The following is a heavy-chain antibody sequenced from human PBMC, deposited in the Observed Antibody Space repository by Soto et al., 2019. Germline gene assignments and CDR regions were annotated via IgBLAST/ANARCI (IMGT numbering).Heavy chain of an antibody. D-gene: IGHD3-22*01. Sequence: QVQLQESGPGLVKPSETLSLTCTVPGGSISGYDWSWIRQPAGKGLEWIGRIYTSGSTNYHPSLKSRVTMSVDTAKNQFSLKLSSVTGADTAVYYCARDMEGDSSGYYDALDIWGQGPMVTVSS. V-gene: IGHV4-4*07. CDR1: GGSISGYD. CDR3: ARDMEGDSSGYYDALDI. CDR2: IYTSGST. J-gene: IGHJ3*02.